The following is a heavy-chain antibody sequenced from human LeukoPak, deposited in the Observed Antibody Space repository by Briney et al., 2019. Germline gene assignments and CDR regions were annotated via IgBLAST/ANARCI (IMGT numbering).Heavy chain of an antibody. J-gene: IGHJ3*02. CDR3: AKGDGDYWDAFDI. V-gene: IGHV3-23*01. CDR2: ISGSGGST. CDR1: GFTFSSYG. Sequence: GGSLRLSCAASGFTFSSYGMRWVRQAPGKGLEGVTDISGSGGSTYYADSGKGRFTISRDNNKNTLYLQMNSLRAEDTAVYYCAKGDGDYWDAFDIWGQGTMVTVSS. D-gene: IGHD4-17*01.